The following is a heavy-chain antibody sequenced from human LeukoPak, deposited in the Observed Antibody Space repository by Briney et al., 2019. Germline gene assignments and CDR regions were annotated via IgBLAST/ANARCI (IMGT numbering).Heavy chain of an antibody. Sequence: GGSLRLSCAASGFTFDDYAMHWVRQAPGKGLEWVSGISWNSGSIGYADSVKGRFTISRDNAKNSLYLQMNSLRAEDTPLYYCAKDKAWVVPARHGMDVWGQGTTVTVSS. D-gene: IGHD2-2*01. CDR3: AKDKAWVVPARHGMDV. CDR2: ISWNSGSI. V-gene: IGHV3-9*01. J-gene: IGHJ6*02. CDR1: GFTFDDYA.